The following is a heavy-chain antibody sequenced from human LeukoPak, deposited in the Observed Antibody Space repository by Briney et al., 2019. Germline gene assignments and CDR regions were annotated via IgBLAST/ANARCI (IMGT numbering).Heavy chain of an antibody. Sequence: GGSLRLFCGASGFTFSSYCMNGVRQAPGKGLEWVSSISNSSSYIYYADPVKGRFTISRDNAKNSMYLQLNSMRAEDTAVYYCARDESISIFGVVTNYYYYYMEVWGKRATVTVSS. CDR1: GFTFSSYC. CDR3: ARDESISIFGVVTNYYYYYMEV. J-gene: IGHJ6*03. V-gene: IGHV3-21*01. D-gene: IGHD3-3*01. CDR2: ISNSSSYI.